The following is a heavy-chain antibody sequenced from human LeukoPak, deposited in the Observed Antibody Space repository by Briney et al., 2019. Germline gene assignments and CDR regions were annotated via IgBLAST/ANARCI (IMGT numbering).Heavy chain of an antibody. CDR3: AKDRGYFLGLAS. Sequence: GGSLRLSCAASGFTFNNYAMNWVRQAPEKGLEWVSFISGSGTTTYYVDSVKGRFTISRDNSKSTLYLHMSSLRAEDTGVYYCAKDRGYFLGLASWGQGTLVAVSS. D-gene: IGHD3-9*01. V-gene: IGHV3-23*01. CDR2: ISGSGTTT. J-gene: IGHJ5*01. CDR1: GFTFNNYA.